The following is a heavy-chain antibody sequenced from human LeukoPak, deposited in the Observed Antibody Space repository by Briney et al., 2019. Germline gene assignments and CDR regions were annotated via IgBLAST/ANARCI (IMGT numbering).Heavy chain of an antibody. CDR1: GFTFSSYS. V-gene: IGHV3-21*01. CDR2: ISSSGAYI. CDR3: ARAVAVAGTDWYFDL. D-gene: IGHD6-19*01. Sequence: GGSLRLSCAASGFTFSSYSMNWVRQAPGKGLEWVSSISSSGAYIYLADSLKGRFTISRGNAKNSLYLQMNSLRAEDTAVYYCARAVAVAGTDWYFDLWGRGTLVTVSS. J-gene: IGHJ2*01.